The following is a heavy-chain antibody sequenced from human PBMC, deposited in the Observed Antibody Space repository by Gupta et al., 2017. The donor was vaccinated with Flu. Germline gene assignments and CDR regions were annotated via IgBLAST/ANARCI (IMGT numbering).Heavy chain of an antibody. CDR3: ARVHSSGQGYGMDV. J-gene: IGHJ6*02. CDR2: MSSRSDYI. Sequence: EVQLVESGGGLAKPGGSLRLSCAASGFTFSDYSMNWVRQAPGKGLEWVSSMSSRSDYIYDADSVKGRFTTSRDNAKNSLYLQMNSLRAEDTAVYYCARVHSSGQGYGMDVWGQGTTVTVSS. D-gene: IGHD6-19*01. V-gene: IGHV3-21*01. CDR1: GFTFSDYS.